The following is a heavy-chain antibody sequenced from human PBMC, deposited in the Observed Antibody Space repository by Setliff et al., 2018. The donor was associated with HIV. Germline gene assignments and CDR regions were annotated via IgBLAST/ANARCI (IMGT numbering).Heavy chain of an antibody. CDR2: IYYSETT. Sequence: SETLSLTCTVSGASISSHYWSWIRQSPGKGLEWIGSIYYSETTNNNPSLKSRVTISVDTSKNQLSLKLRSVTAADTAMYYCARVVCSGGSCYWVDPWGQGTLVTVSS. CDR1: GASISSHY. D-gene: IGHD2-15*01. J-gene: IGHJ5*02. V-gene: IGHV4-59*11. CDR3: ARVVCSGGSCYWVDP.